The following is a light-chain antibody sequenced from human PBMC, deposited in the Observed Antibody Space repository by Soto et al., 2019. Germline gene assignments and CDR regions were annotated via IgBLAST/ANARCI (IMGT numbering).Light chain of an antibody. CDR1: SSDVGGYNY. CDR3: SSYTSSSTLVV. Sequence: QSVLTQPASVSGSPGQSITISCTGTSSDVGGYNYVSWYQQHPGKAHKLMIYEVSNRPSGVSNRFSGSKSGNTASLTISGLQAEDEAAYYCSSYTSSSTLVVFGGGTKLTVL. CDR2: EVS. V-gene: IGLV2-14*01. J-gene: IGLJ2*01.